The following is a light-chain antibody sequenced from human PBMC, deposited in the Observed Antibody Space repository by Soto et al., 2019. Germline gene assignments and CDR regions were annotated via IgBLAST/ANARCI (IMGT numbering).Light chain of an antibody. CDR1: QSISTW. CDR3: QHRLT. Sequence: DIQMTQSPSTLSASVGDRVTITCRASQSISTWLAWYQQKPGKAPKLLIYKASTLESGVPSTFSGSGSGTEFTLTISSLQPDDFATYYCQHRLTFGGGTKVEIK. CDR2: KAS. J-gene: IGKJ4*01. V-gene: IGKV1-5*03.